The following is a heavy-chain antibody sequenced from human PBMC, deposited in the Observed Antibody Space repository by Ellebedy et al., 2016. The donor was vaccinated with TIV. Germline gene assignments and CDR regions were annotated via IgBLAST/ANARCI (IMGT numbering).Heavy chain of an antibody. D-gene: IGHD6-19*01. J-gene: IGHJ4*02. CDR1: GFYFADYW. V-gene: IGHV3-7*01. CDR3: ARDGSIAVDGTSDY. CDR2: IKKDGSEK. Sequence: GESLKISXAASGFYFADYWMSWVRQAAGKGLEWVANIKKDGSEKNYVDSVRGRFTISRDNAKNSLYLQMSSLRAEDTAVYYCARDGSIAVDGTSDYWGQGTLVTVSA.